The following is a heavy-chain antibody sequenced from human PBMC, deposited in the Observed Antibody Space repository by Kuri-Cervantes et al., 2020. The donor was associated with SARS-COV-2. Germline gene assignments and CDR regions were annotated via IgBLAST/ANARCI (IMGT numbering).Heavy chain of an antibody. Sequence: GESLKISCAASGFTFSDYYMSWIRQAPGKGLEWVSYISSSGSTIYYADSVKGRFTISRDNAKNSLYLQMNSLRAEDTAVYYCARVPRGQWLVPGDAFDIWGQGTMVTVSS. J-gene: IGHJ3*02. CDR2: ISSSGSTI. D-gene: IGHD6-19*01. CDR3: ARVPRGQWLVPGDAFDI. V-gene: IGHV3-11*01. CDR1: GFTFSDYY.